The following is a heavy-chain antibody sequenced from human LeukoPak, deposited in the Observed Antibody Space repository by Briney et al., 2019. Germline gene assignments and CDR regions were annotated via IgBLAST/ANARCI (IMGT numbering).Heavy chain of an antibody. CDR2: ISAYNGNT. CDR3: ASATSLWFGDDAFDI. Sequence: VASVKVSCKASGYTFTSYGISWVRQAPGQGLEWMGWISAYNGNTNYAQKLQGRVTMTTDTSTSTAYLELRSLRSDDTAVYYCASATSLWFGDDAFDIWGQGTMVSVSS. V-gene: IGHV1-18*01. D-gene: IGHD3-10*01. J-gene: IGHJ3*02. CDR1: GYTFTSYG.